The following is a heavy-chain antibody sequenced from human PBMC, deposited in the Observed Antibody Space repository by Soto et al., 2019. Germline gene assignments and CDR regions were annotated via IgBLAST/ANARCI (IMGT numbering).Heavy chain of an antibody. Sequence: SETLSLTCAVYGGSFSGYYWSWIRQPPGKGLEWIGEINHSGSNNYNPSLKSRVTISVATSKNQFSLKLSSVTAADTAVYYCARERDLDSGYLDYWGQGTLVTVSS. CDR1: GGSFSGYY. J-gene: IGHJ4*02. V-gene: IGHV4-34*01. D-gene: IGHD1-26*01. CDR3: ARERDLDSGYLDY. CDR2: INHSGSN.